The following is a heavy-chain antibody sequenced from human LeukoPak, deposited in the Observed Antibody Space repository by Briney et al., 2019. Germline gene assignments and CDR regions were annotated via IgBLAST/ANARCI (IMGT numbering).Heavy chain of an antibody. Sequence: GGSLRLSCAASGFKIIDAWMSWVRKGPGQGLELVGRIKSRGSGGTTEYAAPVRGRFIISRDDSQNTVFLQMNSLEPEDTAVYFCAWVKADKGFSYFFMDVWGKGTTVIVAS. CDR1: GFKIIDAW. CDR2: IKSRGSGGTT. D-gene: IGHD2-21*01. J-gene: IGHJ6*03. CDR3: AWVKADKGFSYFFMDV. V-gene: IGHV3-15*05.